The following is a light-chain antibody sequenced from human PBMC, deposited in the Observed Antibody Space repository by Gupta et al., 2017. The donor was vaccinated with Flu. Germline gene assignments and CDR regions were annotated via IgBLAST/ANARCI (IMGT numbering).Light chain of an antibody. CDR1: RGSSTY. CDR2: AAS. Sequence: ASLLSASVGDSITSTRRAHRGSSTYLNWYQQRPGQAPRRLIYAASSWHTGVPDRFSGSGSGTDFTLTISSLEPEDFATYYCLQDSTSPQTFGQGTKLEIK. V-gene: IGKV1-39*02. J-gene: IGKJ2*01. CDR3: LQDSTSPQT.